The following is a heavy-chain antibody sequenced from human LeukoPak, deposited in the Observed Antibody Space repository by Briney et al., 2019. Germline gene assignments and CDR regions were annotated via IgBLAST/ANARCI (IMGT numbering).Heavy chain of an antibody. CDR2: ISSSGSTI. CDR1: GFTFSDYY. D-gene: IGHD3-10*01. V-gene: IGHV3-11*01. CDR3: ATAHGSGSYYPSDAFDI. Sequence: GGSLRLSCAASGFTFSDYYMSWIRQAPGKGLEWVSYISSSGSTIYYADSVKGRFTISRDNAKNSLYLQMNSLRAEDTAVYYCATAHGSGSYYPSDAFDIWGQGTMVTVSS. J-gene: IGHJ3*02.